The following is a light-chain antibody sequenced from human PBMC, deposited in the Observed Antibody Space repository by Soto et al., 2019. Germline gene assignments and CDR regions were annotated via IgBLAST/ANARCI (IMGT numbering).Light chain of an antibody. Sequence: EIVLTQSPGTLSLSPGERATLSCRYSQIVDSTYLTWYQQTPGQAPRLLIYGASGRATGIPDRFSGRGSGTDFTLTISRLQPEDLAVYYCHQYGGSPRTFGQGTKV. CDR1: QIVDSTY. V-gene: IGKV3-20*01. CDR2: GAS. CDR3: HQYGGSPRT. J-gene: IGKJ1*01.